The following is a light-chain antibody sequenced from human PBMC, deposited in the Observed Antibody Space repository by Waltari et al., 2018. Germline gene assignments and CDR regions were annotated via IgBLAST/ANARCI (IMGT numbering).Light chain of an antibody. CDR3: CPYASSGTL. CDR1: NNDIGSFNL. V-gene: IGLV2-23*02. Sequence: QSALTQPASVSGSPGQSITLSCTGTNNDIGSFNLVSWYQQHPDKVPNLIIFEVTKRPSGVSNRFSGSKSGNTASLTISGLQADDEADYYCCPYASSGTLFGGGTKLTVL. J-gene: IGLJ3*02. CDR2: EVT.